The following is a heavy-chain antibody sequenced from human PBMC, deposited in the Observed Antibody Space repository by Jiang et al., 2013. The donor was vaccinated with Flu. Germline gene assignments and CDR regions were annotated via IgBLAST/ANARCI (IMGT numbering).Heavy chain of an antibody. V-gene: IGHV2-5*02. J-gene: IGHJ5*02. CDR2: IYWDDDK. CDR3: AHRRMADYDILTDAFDP. Sequence: QTLTLTLHLLXVLTQRLVEWVVGWIRPAPGKALEWLALIYWDDDKRYSPSLKSRLTITKDTSKNQVVLTMTNMDPVDTATYYCAHRRMADYDILTDAFDPWGQGTLVTVSS. CDR1: VLTQRLVEWV. D-gene: IGHD3-9*01.